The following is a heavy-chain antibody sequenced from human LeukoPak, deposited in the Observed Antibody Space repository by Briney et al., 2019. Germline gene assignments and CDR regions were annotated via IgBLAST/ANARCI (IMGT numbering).Heavy chain of an antibody. CDR1: GGTFSSYA. J-gene: IGHJ3*02. CDR3: ARDRVLGPTDAFDI. V-gene: IGHV1-69*04. Sequence: GASVKVSCKASGGTFSSYAISWVRQAPGQGLEWMGRIIPTLGIANYAQKFQGRVTITADKSTSTAYMELSSLRSEDTAVYYCARDRVLGPTDAFDIWGQGTMVTVSS. D-gene: IGHD2-8*02. CDR2: IIPTLGIA.